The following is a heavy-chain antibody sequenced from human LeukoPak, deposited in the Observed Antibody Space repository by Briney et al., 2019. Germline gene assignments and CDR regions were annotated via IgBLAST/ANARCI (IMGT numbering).Heavy chain of an antibody. CDR1: GFTFSTYG. CDR2: ISGSGGST. CDR3: ARDWSRIVGATQVDY. D-gene: IGHD1-26*01. Sequence: PGGTLRLSCEASGFTFSTYGINWVRQAPGKGLEWVSAISGSGGSTYYADSVKGRFTISRDNSKNTLWLQMNSLKGEDTAVYYCARDWSRIVGATQVDYWGQGTLVTVSS. J-gene: IGHJ4*02. V-gene: IGHV3-23*01.